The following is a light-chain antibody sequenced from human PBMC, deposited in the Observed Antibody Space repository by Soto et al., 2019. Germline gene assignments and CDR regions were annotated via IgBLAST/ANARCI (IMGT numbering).Light chain of an antibody. CDR1: SSDVGGYNY. Sequence: QSALTEPASVYGSPGQSITISCTGTSSDVGGYNYVSWYQQHPGKAPKVMIYDVSKRPSGVSNRFSGSKSGNTASLTISGLQVEDEADYYCSSYTSSSTRVVFGGGTQLTVL. CDR3: SSYTSSSTRVV. CDR2: DVS. J-gene: IGLJ2*01. V-gene: IGLV2-14*03.